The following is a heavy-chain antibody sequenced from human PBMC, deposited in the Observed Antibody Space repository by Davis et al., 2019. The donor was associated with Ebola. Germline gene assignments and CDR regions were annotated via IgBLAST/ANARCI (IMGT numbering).Heavy chain of an antibody. J-gene: IGHJ4*02. CDR2: IRSKAYGGTT. CDR1: GFTFGDYA. CDR3: TRRYSGYAMVVDY. V-gene: IGHV3-49*04. D-gene: IGHD5-12*01. Sequence: PGGSLRLSCTASGFTFGDYAMSWVRQAPGKGLEWVGFIRSKAYGGTTEYAASVKGRFTISRDDSKSIAYLQMNSLKTEDTAVYYCTRRYSGYAMVVDYWGQGTLVTVSS.